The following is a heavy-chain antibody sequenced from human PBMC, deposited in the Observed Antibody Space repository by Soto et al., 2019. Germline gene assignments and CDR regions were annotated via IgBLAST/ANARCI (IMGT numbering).Heavy chain of an antibody. J-gene: IGHJ3*02. Sequence: EVHLEESGGDLVQPGGSLRLSCAASGFTLSAYWMTWVRQAPGKGLEWVANINRDGSKKSYLDSVRGRFTISRDKVGNSLYVKMDSLRADDTALYYCARDVSPGSSSLYLDAFDIWGQGTMVTVSS. CDR1: GFTLSAYW. CDR3: ARDVSPGSSSLYLDAFDI. CDR2: INRDGSKK. D-gene: IGHD6-13*01. V-gene: IGHV3-7*05.